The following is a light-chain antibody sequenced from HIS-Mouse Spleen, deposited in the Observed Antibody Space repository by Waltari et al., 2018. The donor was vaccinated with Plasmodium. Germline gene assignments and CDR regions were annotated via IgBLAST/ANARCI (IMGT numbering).Light chain of an antibody. J-gene: IGKJ2*01. CDR1: QDISNY. V-gene: IGKV1-33*01. Sequence: DIPMPQSPSSLSASVGDRVTITCQASQDISNYLNWYQQKPGKAPKLLIYDASNLETGVPSRFSGSGSGTDFTFTISSLQPEDIATYYCQQYDNLPYTFGQGTKLEIK. CDR2: DAS. CDR3: QQYDNLPYT.